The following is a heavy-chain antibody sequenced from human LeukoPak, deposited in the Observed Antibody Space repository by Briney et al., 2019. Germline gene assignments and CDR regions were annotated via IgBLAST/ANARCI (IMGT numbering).Heavy chain of an antibody. CDR2: INHSGST. J-gene: IGHJ3*02. CDR3: ARFSHYYDSSGSGAFDI. V-gene: IGHV4-34*01. D-gene: IGHD3-22*01. Sequence: SETLSLTCTVSGDFITAYYWSWIRQPPGKGLEWIGEINHSGSTNYNPSLKSRVTISVDTSKNQFSLKLSSVTAADTAVYYCARFSHYYDSSGSGAFDIWGQGTMVTVSS. CDR1: GDFITAYY.